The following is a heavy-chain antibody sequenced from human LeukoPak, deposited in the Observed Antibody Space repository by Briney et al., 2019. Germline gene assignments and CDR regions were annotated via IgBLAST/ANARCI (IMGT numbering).Heavy chain of an antibody. Sequence: GGSLRLSCAAPGFTFSNYAMSWVRQAPGKGLEWVSAITGSGGNTYYADSVKGRFTISRDNSKNTVFLQMDSLRAEDTAVYYCAKWGDYDVLTGYYVSDYWGQGTLVTVSS. V-gene: IGHV3-23*01. J-gene: IGHJ4*02. CDR3: AKWGDYDVLTGYYVSDY. D-gene: IGHD3-9*01. CDR1: GFTFSNYA. CDR2: ITGSGGNT.